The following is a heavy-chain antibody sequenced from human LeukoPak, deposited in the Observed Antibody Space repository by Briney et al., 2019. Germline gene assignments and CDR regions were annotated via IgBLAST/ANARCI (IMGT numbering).Heavy chain of an antibody. CDR2: INHSGST. J-gene: IGHJ6*02. Sequence: SETLSLTCAVYGGSLSGYYWSWIRQPPGKGLEGMGEINHSGSTNYNPSLKSRVTISVDTSKNQFSLKLSSVTAADTAVYYCARGVYCSSTSCQGPGDYYYGMDVWGQGTTVTVSS. D-gene: IGHD2-2*01. V-gene: IGHV4-34*01. CDR3: ARGVYCSSTSCQGPGDYYYGMDV. CDR1: GGSLSGYY.